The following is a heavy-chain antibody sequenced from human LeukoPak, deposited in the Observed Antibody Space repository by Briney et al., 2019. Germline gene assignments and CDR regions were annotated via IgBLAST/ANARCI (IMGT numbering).Heavy chain of an antibody. CDR3: ARIGYSSSSIDY. D-gene: IGHD6-13*01. V-gene: IGHV3-7*01. CDR2: IKEDGSIK. J-gene: IGHJ4*02. CDR1: GFTFSWYW. Sequence: GVSLRLSCAASGFTFSWYWMSWVRQAPGKGLEWVANIKEDGSIKYYVDSVKGRLTIFRDNAKSSLYLQVNSLRAEDTALYYCARIGYSSSSIDYWGQGTLVTVSS.